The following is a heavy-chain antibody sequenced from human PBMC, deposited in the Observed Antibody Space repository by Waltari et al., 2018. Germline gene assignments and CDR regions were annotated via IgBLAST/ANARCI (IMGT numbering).Heavy chain of an antibody. Sequence: EVQLLESGGGLVQPGGSLRLSCAASGFTFSSYAMSWVRQAPGKGLEWVSAISGSGGSTYYADPVKGRFTISRDNSKNTLYLQMNSLRAEDTAVYYCAPDMQQLTPFDYWGQGTLVTVSS. D-gene: IGHD6-13*01. V-gene: IGHV3-23*01. J-gene: IGHJ4*02. CDR1: GFTFSSYA. CDR3: APDMQQLTPFDY. CDR2: ISGSGGST.